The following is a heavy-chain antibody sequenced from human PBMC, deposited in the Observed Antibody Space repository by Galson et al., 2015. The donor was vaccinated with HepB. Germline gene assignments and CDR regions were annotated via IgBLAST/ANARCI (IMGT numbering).Heavy chain of an antibody. D-gene: IGHD2-21*02. CDR2: IIPIFGTA. CDR1: GGTFSSYA. CDR3: ATHWGVYCGGDCYYRFDY. J-gene: IGHJ4*02. V-gene: IGHV1-69*13. Sequence: SVKVSCKASGGTFSSYAISWVRQAPGQGLEWMGGIIPIFGTANYAQKFQGRVTITADESTSTAYMELSSLRSEDTAVYYCATHWGVYCGGDCYYRFDYWGQGTLVTVSS.